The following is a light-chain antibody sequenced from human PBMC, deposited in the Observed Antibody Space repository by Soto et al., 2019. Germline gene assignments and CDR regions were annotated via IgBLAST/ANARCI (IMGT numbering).Light chain of an antibody. Sequence: QLVLTQSPSASASLGASVKLTCTLSSEHSNYAIAWHQQLPEKGPRYLMKVNSDGSHSKGDGIPDRFSGSSSGAERYLTISSLQSEDEADYYCQTWDTGIVLFGGGTKVTVL. CDR1: SEHSNYA. J-gene: IGLJ2*01. CDR2: VNSDGSH. CDR3: QTWDTGIVL. V-gene: IGLV4-69*01.